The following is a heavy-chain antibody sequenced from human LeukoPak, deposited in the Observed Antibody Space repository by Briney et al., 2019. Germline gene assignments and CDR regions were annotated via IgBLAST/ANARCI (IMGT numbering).Heavy chain of an antibody. CDR3: ARLSVIVGSTLEYYYYYMDV. D-gene: IGHD1-26*01. J-gene: IGHJ6*03. Sequence: PSEPLSLTCAVYGGTFSGYYWSWIRQPPGERLEWVGESNDSGGTNYNPSLKSRVTISADKSKNQVSLKLTSVTAVDTAVYYCARLSVIVGSTLEYYYYYMDVWGQGTTVTVSS. V-gene: IGHV4-34*01. CDR1: GGTFSGYY. CDR2: SNDSGGT.